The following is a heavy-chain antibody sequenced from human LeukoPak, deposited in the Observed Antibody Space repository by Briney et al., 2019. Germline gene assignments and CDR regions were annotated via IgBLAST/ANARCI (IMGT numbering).Heavy chain of an antibody. CDR1: GFTVSSNY. J-gene: IGHJ6*02. CDR3: ASTVTTPYYYYGMDV. V-gene: IGHV3-66*01. D-gene: IGHD4-17*01. CDR2: IYSGGST. Sequence: GGSLRLSCAASGFTVSSNYMSWVRQASGKGLEWVSVIYSGGSTYYADSVKGRFTISRDNSKNTLYLQMNSLRAEDTAVYYCASTVTTPYYYYGMDVWGQGTTVTVSS.